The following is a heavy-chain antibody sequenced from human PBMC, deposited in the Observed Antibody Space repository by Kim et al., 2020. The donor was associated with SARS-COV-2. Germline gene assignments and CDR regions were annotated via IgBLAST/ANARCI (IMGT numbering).Heavy chain of an antibody. CDR3: ARYVVQGWVDS. D-gene: IGHD1-1*01. CDR2: IYYNGRA. Sequence: SETLSLTCNVSGGSITTNYWSWLRQPPGQGLEWIGYIYYNGRADYNPSLKSRVTISVDTSRRHFSLKLNFLTEADTAVYYCARYVVQGWVDSWGQGTLVTVST. CDR1: GGSITTNY. J-gene: IGHJ5*01. V-gene: IGHV4-59*13.